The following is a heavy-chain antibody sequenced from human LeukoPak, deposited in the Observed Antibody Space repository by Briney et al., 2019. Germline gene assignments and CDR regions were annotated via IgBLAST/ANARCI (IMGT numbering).Heavy chain of an antibody. J-gene: IGHJ4*02. V-gene: IGHV4-39*07. Sequence: SETLSLTCTVSGGSISSSSYYWGWIRQPPGKGLEWIGSIYYSRSTYYNPSLKSRVTISVDTSKNQFSLKLSSVTAADTAVYYCARVYTWASYYFDYWGQGTLVTVSS. D-gene: IGHD2-2*02. CDR2: IYYSRST. CDR3: ARVYTWASYYFDY. CDR1: GGSISSSSYY.